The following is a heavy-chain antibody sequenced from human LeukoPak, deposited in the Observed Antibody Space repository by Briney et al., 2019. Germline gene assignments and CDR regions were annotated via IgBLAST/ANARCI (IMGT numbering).Heavy chain of an antibody. CDR2: IYYSGST. Sequence: SETLSLTCTVSGGSISSYYWSWIRQPPGKGLEWIGYIYYSGSTNYNPSLKSRVTISVDTSKNQFSLKLSSVTAADTAVYYCARFAYCGGHCWYYFDYWGQGSLVTVSS. CDR3: ARFAYCGGHCWYYFDY. CDR1: GGSISSYY. J-gene: IGHJ4*02. V-gene: IGHV4-59*01. D-gene: IGHD2-21*02.